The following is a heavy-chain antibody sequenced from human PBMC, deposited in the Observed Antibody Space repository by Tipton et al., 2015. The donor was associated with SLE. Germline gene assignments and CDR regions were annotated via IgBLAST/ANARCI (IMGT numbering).Heavy chain of an antibody. V-gene: IGHV4-59*11. D-gene: IGHD4-23*01. CDR1: GASISFHF. CDR2: ITYSGST. J-gene: IGHJ4*02. Sequence: TLSLTCTVSGASISFHFWSWIRQPPGKRPEWIGDITYSGSTKYNPSLKSRVTISVDTSKNQFSLKLRYVAAADTAVYYCARERGKAFDYWGQGSPVTVSS. CDR3: ARERGKAFDY.